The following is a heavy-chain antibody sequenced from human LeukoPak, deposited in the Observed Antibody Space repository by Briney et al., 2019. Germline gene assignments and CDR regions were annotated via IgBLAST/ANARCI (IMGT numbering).Heavy chain of an antibody. V-gene: IGHV3-23*01. D-gene: IGHD6-19*01. J-gene: IGHJ4*02. Sequence: LPGGSLRLSCAASGFTFNSYAMSWVRQAPGKGLEWVSGISGSGGSTYYADSVKGRFTISRDNSKNTLYLQMNSLRAEDTAVYSCAKSSLTGWYYFDSWGQGTLVTVSS. CDR2: ISGSGGST. CDR3: AKSSLTGWYYFDS. CDR1: GFTFNSYA.